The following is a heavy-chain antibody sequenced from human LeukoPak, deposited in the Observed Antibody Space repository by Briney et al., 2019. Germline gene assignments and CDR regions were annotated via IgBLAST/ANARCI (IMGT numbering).Heavy chain of an antibody. Sequence: SVKVSCKASGGTFSSYAISWVRQAPGQGLEWMGRIIPIFGTANYAQKFQGRVTITTDESTSTPYMELSSLRSEDTAVYYCARDRGYCSGGSCSAKDYWGQGTLVTVSS. J-gene: IGHJ4*02. CDR1: GGTFSSYA. V-gene: IGHV1-69*05. D-gene: IGHD2-15*01. CDR3: ARDRGYCSGGSCSAKDY. CDR2: IIPIFGTA.